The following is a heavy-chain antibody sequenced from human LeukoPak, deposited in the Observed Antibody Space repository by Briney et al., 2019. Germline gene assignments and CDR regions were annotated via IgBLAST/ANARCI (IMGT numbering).Heavy chain of an antibody. D-gene: IGHD6-19*01. J-gene: IGHJ4*02. CDR2: ISNNGGST. CDR3: VKGAVSGSSSGWYYFDY. Sequence: GGSLRLSCSASGFTFSRYAMHWVRQAPGKGLEYVSAISNNGGSTYYADSVKGRFTVSRDNSKNTLYLQMSSLRAEDTAVYYCVKGAVSGSSSGWYYFDYWGQGTLVTVSS. V-gene: IGHV3-64D*06. CDR1: GFTFSRYA.